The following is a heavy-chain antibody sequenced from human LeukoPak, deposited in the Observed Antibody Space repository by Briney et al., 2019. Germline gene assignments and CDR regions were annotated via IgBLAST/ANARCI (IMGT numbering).Heavy chain of an antibody. J-gene: IGHJ4*02. Sequence: SETLSLTCTVSGYPISSGFYWGWIRQSPGKGLDWIGSIHYSEITFYNPSLKSRVTMSLDTSKNRFSLNLNSVTAADTAVYYCARAVGITTGLFDYWGQGALVTVSS. CDR2: IHYSEIT. V-gene: IGHV4-38-2*02. CDR3: ARAVGITTGLFDY. CDR1: GYPISSGFY. D-gene: IGHD1-26*01.